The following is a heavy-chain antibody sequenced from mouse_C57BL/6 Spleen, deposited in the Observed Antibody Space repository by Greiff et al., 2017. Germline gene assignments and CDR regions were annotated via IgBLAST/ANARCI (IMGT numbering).Heavy chain of an antibody. CDR3: TRSGYDGPLYFDY. CDR2: IDPETGGT. V-gene: IGHV1-15*01. D-gene: IGHD2-2*01. Sequence: LQESGAELVRPGASVTLSCKASGYTFTDYEMHWVKQTPVHGLEWIGAIDPETGGTAYNQKFKGKAILTADKSSSTAYMELRSLTSEDSAVYYCTRSGYDGPLYFDYWGQGTTLTVSS. J-gene: IGHJ2*01. CDR1: GYTFTDYE.